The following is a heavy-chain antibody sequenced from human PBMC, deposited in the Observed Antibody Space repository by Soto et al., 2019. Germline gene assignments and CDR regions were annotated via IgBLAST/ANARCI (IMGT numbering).Heavy chain of an antibody. Sequence: VPTLVNPTQTLTLTCTFSGFSLTTSGVGVGWIRQPPGKALEWLALIYWNDDKRYSPALKSRLTITKDTSKNQVVLTTTNMEPVDTATYYCAHIGGATVGLYYFAYWGQGSLVTVSS. D-gene: IGHD3-16*01. V-gene: IGHV2-5*01. CDR1: GFSLTTSGVG. CDR3: AHIGGATVGLYYFAY. J-gene: IGHJ4*02. CDR2: IYWNDDK.